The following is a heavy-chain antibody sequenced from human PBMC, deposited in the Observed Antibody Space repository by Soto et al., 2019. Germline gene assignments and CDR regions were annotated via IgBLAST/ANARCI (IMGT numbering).Heavy chain of an antibody. J-gene: IGHJ4*02. CDR2: IYYSGST. CDR3: AMGVRY. Sequence: SETRSLTYPVSGGYLSSSSYYWGWIRQPPGKGLEWIGSIYYSGSTYYNPSLKSRVTISVDTSKNQFSLKLSSVTAADTAVYYCAMGVRYWGQGTLVTASS. D-gene: IGHD2-8*01. V-gene: IGHV4-39*01. CDR1: GGYLSSSSYY.